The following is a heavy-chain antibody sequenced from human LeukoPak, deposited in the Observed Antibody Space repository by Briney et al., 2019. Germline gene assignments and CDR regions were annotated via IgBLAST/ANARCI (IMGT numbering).Heavy chain of an antibody. CDR2: IIPLLHTA. CDR3: ATASGSDNWFGP. CDR1: RGTFNNYA. J-gene: IGHJ5*02. Sequence: SVKVSCAASRGTFNNYAITWVRQVPGQGLEWMGGIIPLLHTADYAQKFRGRVTITADDSTSTAYMELSSLRPEDTAVYYCATASGSDNWFGPWGQGTLVTVSS. V-gene: IGHV1-69*13. D-gene: IGHD3-10*01.